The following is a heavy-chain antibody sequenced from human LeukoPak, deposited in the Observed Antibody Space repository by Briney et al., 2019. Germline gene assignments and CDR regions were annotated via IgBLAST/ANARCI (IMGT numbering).Heavy chain of an antibody. CDR3: ARDRGYCSSTSCYTGPDFDY. CDR1: GYTFTGYY. V-gene: IGHV1-2*02. Sequence: ASVKVSCKASGYTFTGYYMHWVRQAPGQGLEWMGWINPNSGGTNYAQKFQGRVTMTRDTSISTAYMELSRLRSDDTAVYYCARDRGYCSSTSCYTGPDFDYWGQGTLVTVSP. J-gene: IGHJ4*02. CDR2: INPNSGGT. D-gene: IGHD2-2*02.